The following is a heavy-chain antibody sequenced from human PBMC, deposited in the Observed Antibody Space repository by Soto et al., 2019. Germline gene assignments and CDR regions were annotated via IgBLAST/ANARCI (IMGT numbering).Heavy chain of an antibody. CDR2: IKQDGSEK. CDR1: GFTFSSYW. CDR3: ARENFYVFWGGYYQPSYYYYYYMDV. J-gene: IGHJ6*03. D-gene: IGHD3-3*01. Sequence: GGSLRLSCAASGFTFSSYWMSWVRQAPGKGLEWVANIKQDGSEKYYVDSVKGRFTISRDNAKNSLYLQMNSLRAEDTAVYYCARENFYVFWGGYYQPSYYYYYYMDVWGKGTTVTVSS. V-gene: IGHV3-7*01.